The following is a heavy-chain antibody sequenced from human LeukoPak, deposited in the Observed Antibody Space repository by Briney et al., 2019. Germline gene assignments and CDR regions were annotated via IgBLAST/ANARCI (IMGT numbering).Heavy chain of an antibody. V-gene: IGHV4-38-2*02. D-gene: IGHD3-3*01. Sequence: SETLSLTCTVSGYSISSGYYWGWIRQPPGKGREWIGSIYHSGSTYYNPSLKSRVTISVDTSKNQFSLKLSSVTAADTAVYYCARGVYDFWSGYPPFFDYWGQGTLVTVSS. CDR3: ARGVYDFWSGYPPFFDY. J-gene: IGHJ4*02. CDR2: IYHSGST. CDR1: GYSISSGYY.